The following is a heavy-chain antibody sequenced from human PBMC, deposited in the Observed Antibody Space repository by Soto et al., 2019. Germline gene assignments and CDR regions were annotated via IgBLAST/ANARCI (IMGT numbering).Heavy chain of an antibody. J-gene: IGHJ6*02. V-gene: IGHV3-23*01. CDR1: GFTFSSYA. CDR2: ISGSGGST. Sequence: GSLRLSCAASGFTFSSYAMTWVRQAPGKGLEWVSAISGSGGSTYYADSVKGRLTISRDNSKNTLYLQMNSLRAEDTAVYYCAKDGYSSGWYPTPVWGQGTTVTVSS. D-gene: IGHD6-19*01. CDR3: AKDGYSSGWYPTPV.